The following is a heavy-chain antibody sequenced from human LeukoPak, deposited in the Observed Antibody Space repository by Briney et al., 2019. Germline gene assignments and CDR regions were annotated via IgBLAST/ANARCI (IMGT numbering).Heavy chain of an antibody. Sequence: GGSLRLSCAASGFPFSSYAMNWVRQAPGKGLEWVSYISSGSSTIYYADSVKGRFTLSRDNAKNSLYLQMNSLRDEDTAVYYCARELVRAFDIWGQGTMVTVSS. CDR1: GFPFSSYA. J-gene: IGHJ3*02. CDR2: ISSGSSTI. V-gene: IGHV3-48*02. CDR3: ARELVRAFDI.